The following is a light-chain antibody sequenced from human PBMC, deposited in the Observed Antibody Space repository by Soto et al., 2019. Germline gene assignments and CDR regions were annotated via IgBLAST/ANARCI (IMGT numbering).Light chain of an antibody. CDR1: QSVSSY. Sequence: EIVLTQSPATLSLSPGERATLSCRASQSVSSYLAWYQQKPGQAPRLLIYDASNRATGIPARFSGSGSGTDFTLTISCLEPEYFAVYYCQQRSNWPPRVTFSPGTKVDIK. V-gene: IGKV3-11*01. J-gene: IGKJ3*01. CDR3: QQRSNWPPRVT. CDR2: DAS.